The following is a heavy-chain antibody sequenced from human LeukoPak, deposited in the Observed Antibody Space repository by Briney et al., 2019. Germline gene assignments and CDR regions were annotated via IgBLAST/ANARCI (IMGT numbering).Heavy chain of an antibody. CDR2: ISYDGSNK. V-gene: IGHV3-30*18. J-gene: IGHJ6*02. D-gene: IGHD1-14*01. Sequence: PGRSLRLSCAASGFTFSSYAMHWVRQAPGKGLEWVAVISYDGSNKYYADSVRGRFTISRDNSKNTLYLQMNSLRAEDTAVYYCAKEPAKYYYYGTDVWGQGTAVTVSS. CDR1: GFTFSSYA. CDR3: AKEPAKYYYYGTDV.